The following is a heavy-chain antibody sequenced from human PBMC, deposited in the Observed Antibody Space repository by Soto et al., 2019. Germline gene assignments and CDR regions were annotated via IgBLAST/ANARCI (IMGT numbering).Heavy chain of an antibody. D-gene: IGHD5-18*01. V-gene: IGHV1-8*01. CDR3: ARAIGPALDWFGT. CDR1: VYSFSSYD. J-gene: IGHJ5*02. CDR2: MNPKSGQT. Sequence: XSVKVSCKTAVYSFSSYDISWGRQASGQGLEWMGWMNPKSGQTGYAPRFQGRVTMTGNTSINTAYMELSSLRSEDTAVYYCARAIGPALDWFGTWGQGTLVTVSS.